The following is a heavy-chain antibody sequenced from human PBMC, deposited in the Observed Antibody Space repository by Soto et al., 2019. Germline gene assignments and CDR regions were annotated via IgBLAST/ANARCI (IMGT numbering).Heavy chain of an antibody. CDR1: GGSITSYY. V-gene: IGHV4-59*01. D-gene: IGHD2-15*01. CDR3: ARDRLASLVDSAFDY. J-gene: IGHJ4*02. CDR2: ISYSGST. Sequence: PPETLSLTCTVSGGSITSYYWSWIRQPPGKGLEWIGYISYSGSTRYNPSLKSRVIISVDTPKNQFSLELSSVTAADTAVYFCARDRLASLVDSAFDYWGQGTLVTVSS.